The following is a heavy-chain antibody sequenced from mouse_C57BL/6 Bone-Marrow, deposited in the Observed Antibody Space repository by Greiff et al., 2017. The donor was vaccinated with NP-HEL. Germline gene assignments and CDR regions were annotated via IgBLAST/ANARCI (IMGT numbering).Heavy chain of an antibody. Sequence: VQLQESGPELVKPGASVKISCKASGYSFTSYYIHWVQQRPGKGLEWIGWIYTGSGNIKYNEKFKGQATLTADTSSSTAYMQLSSLTSEDSAVYYCARSYLYYFDYWGQGTTLTVSS. CDR1: GYSFTSYY. CDR3: ARSYLYYFDY. CDR2: IYTGSGNI. J-gene: IGHJ2*01. V-gene: IGHV1-66*01. D-gene: IGHD1-1*01.